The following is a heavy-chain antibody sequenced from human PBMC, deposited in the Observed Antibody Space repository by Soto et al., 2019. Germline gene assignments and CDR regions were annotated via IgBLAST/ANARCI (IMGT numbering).Heavy chain of an antibody. D-gene: IGHD3-22*01. V-gene: IGHV3-23*01. CDR3: AKDRYLDHDSRGYLFDN. J-gene: IGHJ4*02. CDR1: GFTFNIYA. Sequence: GGSLRLSCAASGFTFNIYAMTWVRQAPGKGLEWVSAISRYGDITYYADSVEGRFTISRDNSKNTLYPQMNSLRAEDTAVYYCAKDRYLDHDSRGYLFDNWGQGTLVTVSS. CDR2: ISRYGDIT.